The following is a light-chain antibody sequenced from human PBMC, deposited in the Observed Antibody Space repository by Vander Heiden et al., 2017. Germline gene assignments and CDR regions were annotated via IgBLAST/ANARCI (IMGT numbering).Light chain of an antibody. CDR1: QDISNY. Sequence: DIQMTQSPSSLSASVGDRVTITCQASQDISNYLNWYQQKPGKATKLLIYDASNLETGVPSRFSGSGSGTDFTFTISSLQPEDIATYYWQQDDNLPTFGGGTKVEIK. CDR2: DAS. J-gene: IGKJ4*01. CDR3: QQDDNLPT. V-gene: IGKV1-33*01.